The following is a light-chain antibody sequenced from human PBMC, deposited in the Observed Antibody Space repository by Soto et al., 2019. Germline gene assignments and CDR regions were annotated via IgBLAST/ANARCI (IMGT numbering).Light chain of an antibody. CDR3: QQYNNWPPIT. V-gene: IGKV3-15*01. J-gene: IGKJ5*01. CDR2: DTS. Sequence: EIVMPQSPDTLSVSPGERATLSCRASQSVSGNLAWYQQKPGQAPRLLIYDTSTRATGIPARFSGSGSGTEFTLTISSLQSEDFAVYYCQQYNNWPPITFGQGTRLEIK. CDR1: QSVSGN.